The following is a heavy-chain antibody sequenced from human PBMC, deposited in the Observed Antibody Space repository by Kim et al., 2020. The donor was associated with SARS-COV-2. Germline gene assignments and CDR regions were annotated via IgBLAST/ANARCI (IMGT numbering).Heavy chain of an antibody. V-gene: IGHV4-59*08. J-gene: IGHJ4*02. D-gene: IGHD6-13*01. Sequence: PALKSRVTISVDTSNNQFSLQLCSVTAADTAVYYCARLAYSSRWYSLLDYWGQGTLVTVSS. CDR3: ARLAYSSRWYSLLDY.